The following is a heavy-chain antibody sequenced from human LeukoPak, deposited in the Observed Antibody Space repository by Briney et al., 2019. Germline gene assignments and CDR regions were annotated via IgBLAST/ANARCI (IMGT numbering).Heavy chain of an antibody. CDR1: GGSLSSHY. D-gene: IGHD6-13*01. J-gene: IGHJ4*02. CDR3: ARGVYIAAAQYGY. V-gene: IGHV4-59*11. Sequence: SETLSLTCTVSGGSLSSHYWSWIRQPPGKGLEWIGYIYYSGTTNYNPSLKSRVTISVDTSKNQFSLKLSSVTAADTAVYYCARGVYIAAAQYGYWSQGTLVTVSS. CDR2: IYYSGTT.